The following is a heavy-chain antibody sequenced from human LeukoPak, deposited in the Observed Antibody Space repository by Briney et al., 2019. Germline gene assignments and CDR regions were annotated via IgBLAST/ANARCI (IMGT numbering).Heavy chain of an antibody. CDR2: TYYRSKWSF. D-gene: IGHD6-6*01. V-gene: IGHV6-1*01. CDR1: GDSIFTNNVA. J-gene: IGHJ4*02. CDR3: ARGKYTSFDN. Sequence: SQTLSLTCAISGDSIFTNNVAWNWIRQSPSRGLEWLGRTYYRSKWSFDYAVTVKSRITINADTSKNQFSLQLSSVTPEDTAVYYCARGKYTSFDNWGQGTLVTVSS.